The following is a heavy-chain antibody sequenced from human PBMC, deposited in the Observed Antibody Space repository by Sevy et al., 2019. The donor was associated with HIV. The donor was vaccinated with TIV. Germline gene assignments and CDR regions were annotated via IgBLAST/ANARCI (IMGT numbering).Heavy chain of an antibody. CDR1: GYTFSSYG. Sequence: ASVKVSCKASGYTFSSYGISWVRQAPGQGLEWMGWISDYNGYTNYAHKFQGRVTMSTETSTRTAYMELRSLRSDYTAVYFCASEGYYYRSGTYRPPNYYGMDVWGQGTAVTVSS. V-gene: IGHV1-18*01. J-gene: IGHJ6*02. D-gene: IGHD3-10*01. CDR2: ISDYNGYT. CDR3: ASEGYYYRSGTYRPPNYYGMDV.